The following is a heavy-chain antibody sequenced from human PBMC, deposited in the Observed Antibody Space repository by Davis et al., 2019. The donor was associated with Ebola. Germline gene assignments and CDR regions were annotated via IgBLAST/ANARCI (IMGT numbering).Heavy chain of an antibody. V-gene: IGHV3-23*01. CDR2: ISGSGGST. Sequence: PGGSLRLSCAVSGFTFSNYAMNWVRQAPGKGLEWVSAISGSGGSTYYADSVKGRFTISRDHSRNTLYLQMNSLRAEDTALYYCAKSIRGRPGNNWFDPWGQGTLVTVSS. D-gene: IGHD3-10*01. CDR1: GFTFSNYA. CDR3: AKSIRGRPGNNWFDP. J-gene: IGHJ5*02.